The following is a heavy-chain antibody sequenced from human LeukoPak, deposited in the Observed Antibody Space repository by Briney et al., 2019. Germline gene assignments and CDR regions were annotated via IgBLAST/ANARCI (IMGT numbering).Heavy chain of an antibody. J-gene: IGHJ3*02. CDR1: GGSFSGYY. V-gene: IGHV4-34*01. CDR2: INHSGST. D-gene: IGHD3-10*01. Sequence: SETLSLTCAVYGGSFSGYYWSWIRQPPGKGLEWIGEINHSGSTNYNPSLKSRVTISVDTSKNQFSLKLSSVTASDTAVYYCARSDGYGLVGIWGQGTMVTVSS. CDR3: ARSDGYGLVGI.